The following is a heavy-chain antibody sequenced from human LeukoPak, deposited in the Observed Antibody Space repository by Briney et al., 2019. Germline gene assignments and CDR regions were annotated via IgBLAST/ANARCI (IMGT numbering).Heavy chain of an antibody. J-gene: IGHJ6*03. CDR2: MNPNSGNT. Sequence: GASVKVSCKASGYTFTSYDINWVRQATGQGLEWMGSMNPNSGNTGYAQKFQGRVTMTRNTSISTAYMELSSLRSEDTAVYYCARAQRKKSMVRGSSDVYYYMDVWGKGTTVTISS. D-gene: IGHD3-10*01. CDR1: GYTFTSYD. V-gene: IGHV1-8*01. CDR3: ARAQRKKSMVRGSSDVYYYMDV.